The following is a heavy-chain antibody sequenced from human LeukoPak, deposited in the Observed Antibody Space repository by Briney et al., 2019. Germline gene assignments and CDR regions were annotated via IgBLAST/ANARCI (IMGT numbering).Heavy chain of an antibody. J-gene: IGHJ4*02. V-gene: IGHV4-4*02. CDR3: ARWSYGYVWGSYRSFDY. Sequence: SGTLSLTCAVSGGSISSSNWWSWVRQPPGKGLEWIGEIYHSGSTNYNPSLKSRVTISVDKSKNQFSLKLSSVTAADTAVYYCARWSYGYVWGSYRSFDYWGQGTLVTASS. CDR2: IYHSGST. CDR1: GGSISSSNW. D-gene: IGHD3-16*02.